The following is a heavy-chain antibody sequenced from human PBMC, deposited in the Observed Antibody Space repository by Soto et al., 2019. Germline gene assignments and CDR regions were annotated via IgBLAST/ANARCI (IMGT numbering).Heavy chain of an antibody. J-gene: IGHJ4*02. Sequence: QVQLQESGPGLVKPSGTLSLTCTVSGGSISSTNWWFWVRQPPGKGLEWIGEIHHTGGSNYNPSLKSRVTISIDEAKNQFSLDLSSVTAADTAVYYCARDPYSGSFSKDYWGQGTLVTVSS. CDR3: ARDPYSGSFSKDY. V-gene: IGHV4-4*02. CDR2: IHHTGGS. CDR1: GGSISSTNW. D-gene: IGHD1-26*01.